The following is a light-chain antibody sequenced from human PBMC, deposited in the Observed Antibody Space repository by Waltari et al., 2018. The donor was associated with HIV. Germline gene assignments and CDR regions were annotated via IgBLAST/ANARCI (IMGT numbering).Light chain of an antibody. V-gene: IGKV3-20*01. J-gene: IGKJ1*01. Sequence: EIVLTQSPGTLSLSPGERATLSCRASQSVSSNYLAWYVHKFGQAPKLLLYGASSRASDIPDRFSGSGSGTDFTLTISRLEPGDFAVYYCQQYGSSPWTFGQGTKVEIK. CDR3: QQYGSSPWT. CDR2: GAS. CDR1: QSVSSNY.